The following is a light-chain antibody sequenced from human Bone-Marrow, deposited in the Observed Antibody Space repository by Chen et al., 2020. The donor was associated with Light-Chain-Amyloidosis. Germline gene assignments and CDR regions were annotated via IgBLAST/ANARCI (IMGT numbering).Light chain of an antibody. J-gene: IGLJ3*02. CDR1: SGSIATNY. CDR2: EDD. CDR3: QSYQGSGQRV. Sequence: NFMLTQPHSVSESPGKTVIISCTRSSGSIATNYVQWYQQRPGSSPPPVIDEDDQSPSGVPARFSGSTDRSSNSASLTITGLKTEDEADYYCQSYQGSGQRVFGGGTKLTVL. V-gene: IGLV6-57*01.